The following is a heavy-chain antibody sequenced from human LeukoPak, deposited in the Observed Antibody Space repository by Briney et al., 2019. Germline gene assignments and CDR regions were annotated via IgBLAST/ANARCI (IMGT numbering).Heavy chain of an antibody. J-gene: IGHJ3*02. CDR2: IKQDGSEK. D-gene: IGHD3-10*01. V-gene: IGHV3-7*03. CDR3: ARDTTYYGSGSYYSDAFDI. CDR1: GFTFSSYW. Sequence: AGGSLRLSCAASGFTFSSYWMSWVRQAPGKGLEWVANIKQDGSEKYYVDSVKGRFTISRDNAKNSLYLQMNSLRAEDTAVYYCARDTTYYGSGSYYSDAFDIWGQGTMVTASS.